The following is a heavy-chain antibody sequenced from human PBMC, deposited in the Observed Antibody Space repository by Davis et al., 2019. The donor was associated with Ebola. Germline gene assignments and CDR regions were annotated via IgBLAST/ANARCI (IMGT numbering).Heavy chain of an antibody. D-gene: IGHD2-8*01. CDR2: INSDGSST. CDR1: GFTFSSYW. Sequence: HTGGSLRLSCAASGFTFSSYWMHWVRQAPGKGLVWVSRINSDGSSTSYADSVKGRFTISRDNAKNTLYLQMNSLRAEDTAVYYCARDQRGCTNGVCYHNWFDPWGQGTLVTVSS. CDR3: ARDQRGCTNGVCYHNWFDP. J-gene: IGHJ5*02. V-gene: IGHV3-74*01.